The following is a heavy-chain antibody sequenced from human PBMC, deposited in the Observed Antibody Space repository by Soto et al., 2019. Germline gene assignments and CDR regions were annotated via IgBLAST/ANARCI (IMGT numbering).Heavy chain of an antibody. CDR2: IYPGDSDT. D-gene: IGHD3-9*01. CDR1: GYSFTSYW. V-gene: IGHV5-51*01. J-gene: IGHJ2*01. CDR3: ARGGELTGYSYWYFDL. Sequence: PGESLKISCKGSGYSFTSYWIGWVRQMPGKGLEWMGIIYPGDSDTRYSPSFQGQVTISADKSISTAYLQWSSLKASDTAMYYCARGGELTGYSYWYFDLWGRGTLVTVSP.